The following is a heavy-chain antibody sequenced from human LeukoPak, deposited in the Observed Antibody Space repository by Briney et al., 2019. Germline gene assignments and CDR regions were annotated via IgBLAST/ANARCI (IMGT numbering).Heavy chain of an antibody. CDR1: GYSISSGYY. J-gene: IGHJ3*02. D-gene: IGHD3-10*01. CDR2: IYYSGST. Sequence: SETLSLTCTVSGYSISSGYYWGWIRQPPGKGLEWIGSIYYSGSTYYNPSLKSRVTISVDTSKNQFSLKLSSVTAADTAVYYCARSTMVRGAMDAFDIWGQGTMVTVSS. CDR3: ARSTMVRGAMDAFDI. V-gene: IGHV4-38-2*02.